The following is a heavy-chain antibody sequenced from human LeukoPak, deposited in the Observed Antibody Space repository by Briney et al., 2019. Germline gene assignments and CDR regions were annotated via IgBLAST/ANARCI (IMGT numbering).Heavy chain of an antibody. CDR1: GFTVSSNY. V-gene: IGHV3-66*01. D-gene: IGHD6-19*01. Sequence: GGSLRLSCAASGFTVSSNYMNWVRQAPGKGLEWVSVIYSGGSTYYADSVKGRFTISRDNSKNTLYLQMNSLRAEDTAVHYCARALQWLATDAFDIWGQGTMVTVSS. J-gene: IGHJ3*02. CDR2: IYSGGST. CDR3: ARALQWLATDAFDI.